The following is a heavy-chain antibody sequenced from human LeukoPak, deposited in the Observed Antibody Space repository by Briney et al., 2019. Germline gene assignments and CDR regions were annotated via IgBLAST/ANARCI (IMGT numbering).Heavy chain of an antibody. CDR3: ARGDYGDFQ. V-gene: IGHV4-59*01. CDR1: GGSISSYC. CDR2: IYYSGST. Sequence: SETLSLTCTVSGGSISSYCWSWIRQPPGKGLEWIGYIYYSGSTNYNPSLKSRVTISVDTSKNQFSLKLSSVTAADTAVYYCARGDYGDFQWGQGTLVTVSS. J-gene: IGHJ4*02. D-gene: IGHD4-17*01.